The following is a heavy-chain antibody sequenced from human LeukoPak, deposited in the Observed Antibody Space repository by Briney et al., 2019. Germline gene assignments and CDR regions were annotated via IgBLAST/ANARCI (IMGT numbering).Heavy chain of an antibody. J-gene: IGHJ4*02. V-gene: IGHV4-59*01. D-gene: IGHD3-22*01. CDR2: TYYSGST. Sequence: MPSETLSLTCTVSGGSISSYYWSWIRQPPGKGLEWIGYTYYSGSTNYNPSLKSRVTISVDTSKNQFSLKLSSVTAADTAVYYCARGGDSSGYYYPVFDYWGQGTLVTVSS. CDR1: GGSISSYY. CDR3: ARGGDSSGYYYPVFDY.